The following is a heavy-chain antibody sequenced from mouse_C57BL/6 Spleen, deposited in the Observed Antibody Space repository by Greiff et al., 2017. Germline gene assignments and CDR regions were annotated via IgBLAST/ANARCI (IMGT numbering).Heavy chain of an antibody. J-gene: IGHJ2*01. D-gene: IGHD1-1*01. CDR3: ARSGYYYGSSSYYFDY. CDR1: GYTFTSYW. CDR2: IDTSDSYT. Sequence: VQLQQPGAELVMPGASVKLSCKASGYTFTSYWMHWVKQRPGQGLEWIGEIDTSDSYTNYNQKFKGKSTLTVDKSSSTAYMQLSSLTSEDSAVYYCARSGYYYGSSSYYFDYWGQGTTLTVSS. V-gene: IGHV1-69*01.